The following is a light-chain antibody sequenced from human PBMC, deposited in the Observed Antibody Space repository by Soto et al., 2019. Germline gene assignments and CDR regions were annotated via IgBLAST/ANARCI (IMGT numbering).Light chain of an antibody. CDR2: GAS. CDR3: QQYERSPTT. Sequence: ELVLPQSPGTLSLSPGERATLSCRASQSVSSTYLAWYQQKPGQAPSLLIYGASRRATGIPDRFSGSGSGTYFTLTISRLAPEDFAVYYCQQYERSPTTFGGGTKVESK. CDR1: QSVSSTY. V-gene: IGKV3-20*01. J-gene: IGKJ4*01.